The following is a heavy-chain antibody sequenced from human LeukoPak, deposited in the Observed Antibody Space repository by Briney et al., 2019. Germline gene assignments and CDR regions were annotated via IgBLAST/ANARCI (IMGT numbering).Heavy chain of an antibody. J-gene: IGHJ6*03. D-gene: IGHD6-13*01. V-gene: IGHV4-59*01. CDR3: ARDRVGQQLVGRNYYYYYMDV. Sequence: SETLSLTCAVYGGSFSGYYWSWIRQPPGKGLEWIGYIYYSGSTNYNPSLKSRVTISVDTSKNQFSLKLSSVTAADTAVYYCARDRVGQQLVGRNYYYYYMDVWGKGTTVTISS. CDR1: GGSFSGYY. CDR2: IYYSGST.